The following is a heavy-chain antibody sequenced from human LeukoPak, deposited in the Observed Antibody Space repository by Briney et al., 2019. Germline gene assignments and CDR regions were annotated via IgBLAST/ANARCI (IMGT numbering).Heavy chain of an antibody. J-gene: IGHJ4*02. V-gene: IGHV3-53*01. CDR3: ARETYDSNGSMN. CDR2: IYSGGST. D-gene: IGHD3-22*01. CDR1: GFTVSSNY. Sequence: GSLRLSCAASGFTVSSNYMSWVRQAPGKGLEWVSVIYSGGSTYYADSVKGRFTISRDNSKNTLYLQMNSLRAEDTAVYYCARETYDSNGSMNWGQGTLVTVSS.